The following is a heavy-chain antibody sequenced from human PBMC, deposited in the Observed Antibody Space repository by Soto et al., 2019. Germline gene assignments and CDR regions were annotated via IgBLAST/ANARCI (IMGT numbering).Heavy chain of an antibody. J-gene: IGHJ6*02. Sequence: GESLRLSCAASGFTFSGSAMHWVRQASGKGLEWVGRIRSKANSYATAYAASVKGRFTISRDDSKNTAYLQMNSLKTEDTAVYYCTTSSSPYYYYGMDVWAKGPRSPSP. V-gene: IGHV3-73*01. CDR1: GFTFSGSA. CDR3: TTSSSPYYYYGMDV. D-gene: IGHD6-6*01. CDR2: IRSKANSYAT.